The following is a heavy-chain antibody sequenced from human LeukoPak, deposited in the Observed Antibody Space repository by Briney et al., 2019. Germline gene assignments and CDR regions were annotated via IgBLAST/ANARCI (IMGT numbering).Heavy chain of an antibody. Sequence: PGGSLRLSCAASGFTFSSYWMHWVRQAPGKGLVWVSRINSDGSSTSYADSEKGRFTLSRDNAKNTLYLQMNSLRAEDTAVYYCARVIAVADYYLDYWGQGTLVTVSS. V-gene: IGHV3-74*01. D-gene: IGHD6-19*01. CDR3: ARVIAVADYYLDY. CDR1: GFTFSSYW. CDR2: INSDGSST. J-gene: IGHJ4*02.